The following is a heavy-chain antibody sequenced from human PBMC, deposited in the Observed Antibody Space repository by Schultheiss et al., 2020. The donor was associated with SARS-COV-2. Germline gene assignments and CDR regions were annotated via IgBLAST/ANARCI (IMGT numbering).Heavy chain of an antibody. J-gene: IGHJ6*03. CDR1: GFTFSSYA. Sequence: GGSLRLSCAASGFTFSSYAMHWVRQAPGKGLEWVSYISSSSSTIYYADSVKGRFTISRENAKNSLYLQINSLRAGDTAVYYCARSGYSYGPDTQDYYYYYMDVWGQGTTVTVSS. D-gene: IGHD5-18*01. V-gene: IGHV3-48*01. CDR2: ISSSSSTI. CDR3: ARSGYSYGPDTQDYYYYYMDV.